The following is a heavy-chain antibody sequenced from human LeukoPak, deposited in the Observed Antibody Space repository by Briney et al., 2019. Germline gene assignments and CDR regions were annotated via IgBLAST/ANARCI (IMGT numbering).Heavy chain of an antibody. D-gene: IGHD6-19*01. V-gene: IGHV4-59*01. J-gene: IGHJ4*02. CDR3: ARRGVAGTRYFDY. Sequence: GSLRLSCATSGFSFSDAWMNWVRQAPGKGLEWIGYIYYSGSTNYNPSLKSRVTISVDTSKNQFSLKLSSVTAADTAVYYCARRGVAGTRYFDYWGQGTLVTVSS. CDR2: IYYSGST. CDR1: GFSFSDAW.